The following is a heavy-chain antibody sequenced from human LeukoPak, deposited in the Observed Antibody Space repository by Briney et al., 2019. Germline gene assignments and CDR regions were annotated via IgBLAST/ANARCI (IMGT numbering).Heavy chain of an antibody. V-gene: IGHV3-21*01. CDR1: GFTFSSYS. CDR3: ARDLTAMDYFDY. J-gene: IGHJ4*02. Sequence: GGPLRLSCAASGFTFSSYSMNWVRQAPGKGLEWVSSISSSSSYIYYADSVKGRFTISRDNAKNSLYLQMNSLRAEDTAVYYCARDLTAMDYFDYWGQGTLVTVSS. D-gene: IGHD5-18*01. CDR2: ISSSSSYI.